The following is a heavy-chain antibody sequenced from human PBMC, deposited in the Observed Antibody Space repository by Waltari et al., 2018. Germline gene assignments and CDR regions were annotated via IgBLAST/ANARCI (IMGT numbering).Heavy chain of an antibody. CDR3: TTDGWELPSVAFDI. D-gene: IGHD1-26*01. CDR1: GYTFTDYY. J-gene: IGHJ3*02. CDR2: VDPEDGET. V-gene: IGHV1-69-2*01. Sequence: EVQLVQSGAEVKKPGATVKISCKVSGYTFTDYYMHWVQQAPGKGLEWMGLVDPEDGETIYAEKFQGRVTITADTSTDTAYMELNSLKTEDTAVYYCTTDGWELPSVAFDIWGQGTMVTVSS.